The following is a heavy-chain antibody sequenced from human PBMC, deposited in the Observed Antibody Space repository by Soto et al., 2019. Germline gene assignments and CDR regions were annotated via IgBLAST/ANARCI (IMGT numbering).Heavy chain of an antibody. CDR3: ASLGVGDWANYYYYYGMDV. D-gene: IGHD2-21*02. CDR2: VTANGGST. J-gene: IGHJ6*02. CDR1: GFTFSVYA. V-gene: IGHV3-23*01. Sequence: EVQLLESGGGFVQPGGSLRLSCAATGFTFSVYAMTWVRQAPGKGLEWVSAVTANGGSTYSADSVQGRFTISRDNSKNTLFLQMNSLRAEDTAVYYCASLGVGDWANYYYYYGMDVWGQGTTVTVSS.